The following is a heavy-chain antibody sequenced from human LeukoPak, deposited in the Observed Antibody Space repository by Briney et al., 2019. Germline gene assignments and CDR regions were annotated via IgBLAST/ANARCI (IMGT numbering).Heavy chain of an antibody. CDR2: IRSKVNNYAT. V-gene: IGHV3-73*01. Sequence: GGSLRLSCAASGFTFSGSAVHWVRQASGKGLEWVGRIRSKVNNYATEYAASVRGRFTISRDDSKNTAYLQMNSLKVEDTAVYYCARPYADLGGDFDHWGQGTLVTVSS. D-gene: IGHD4-17*01. CDR3: ARPYADLGGDFDH. CDR1: GFTFSGSA. J-gene: IGHJ4*02.